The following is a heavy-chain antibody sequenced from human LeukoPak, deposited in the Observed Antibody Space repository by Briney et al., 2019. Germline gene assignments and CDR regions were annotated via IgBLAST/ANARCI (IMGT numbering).Heavy chain of an antibody. D-gene: IGHD6-6*01. V-gene: IGHV4-39*07. CDR2: IYKTGST. CDR1: GDSISSSRHY. Sequence: PSETLSLTCSVSGDSISSSRHYWAWIRQPPESGPEWIGSIYKTGSTYFNPSLKSRVTISVDTSKNQFSLRLTSVTPADTAVYYCARRHVEYTSSSDPYYFDYWGQGTLVTVSS. CDR3: ARRHVEYTSSSDPYYFDY. J-gene: IGHJ4*02.